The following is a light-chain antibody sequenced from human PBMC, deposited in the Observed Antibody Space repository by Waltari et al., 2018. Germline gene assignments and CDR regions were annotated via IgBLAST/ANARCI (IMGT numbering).Light chain of an antibody. CDR3: QQYFTTPYT. CDR1: QSLLYSSNNRNY. Sequence: DIVLTQSPDSLAVSLGETVTFNCKSSQSLLYSSNNRNYLAWYQQRAGQSPKLLIYGASTREMGVPGRFRGSGSGTDFTLTISSLQAEDVAIYYCQQYFTTPYTFGRGTKLEIK. CDR2: GAS. J-gene: IGKJ2*01. V-gene: IGKV4-1*01.